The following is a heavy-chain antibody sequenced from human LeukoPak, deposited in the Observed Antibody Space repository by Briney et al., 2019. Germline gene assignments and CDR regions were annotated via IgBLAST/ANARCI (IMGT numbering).Heavy chain of an antibody. CDR3: AKAYYYGSGSYYVAFDC. D-gene: IGHD3-10*01. Sequence: PGGSLRLSCAASGFTFSSYSMSWVRQAPGKGLEWVSYISSSSSTIYYADSVKGRFTISRDNSENTLHLQMNSLRAEDTAVYYCAKAYYYGSGSYYVAFDCWGQGTLVTVSS. CDR1: GFTFSSYS. CDR2: ISSSSSTI. J-gene: IGHJ4*02. V-gene: IGHV3-48*01.